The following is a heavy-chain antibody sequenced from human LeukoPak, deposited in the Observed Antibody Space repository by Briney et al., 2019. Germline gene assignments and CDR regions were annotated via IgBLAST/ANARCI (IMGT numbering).Heavy chain of an antibody. Sequence: SETLSLTCTVSGGSITNYYWSWIRQPPGEGLEWIGYVYASGATNSNPSLKSRVTISVDTSKNQFSLKLSSVTAADTAVYYCARHHDSSGSAVWGQGTLVTVSS. D-gene: IGHD3-22*01. V-gene: IGHV4-59*08. CDR3: ARHHDSSGSAV. CDR1: GGSITNYY. CDR2: VYASGAT. J-gene: IGHJ4*02.